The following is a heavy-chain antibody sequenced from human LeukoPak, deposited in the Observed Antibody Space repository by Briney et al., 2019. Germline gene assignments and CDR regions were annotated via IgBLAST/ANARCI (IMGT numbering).Heavy chain of an antibody. CDR3: ARDGPWKSDY. J-gene: IGHJ4*02. CDR1: GGSFSNYY. CDR2: INHARST. V-gene: IGHV4-34*01. D-gene: IGHD1-1*01. Sequence: SETLSLTCAVYGGSFSNYYWSWIRQPPGKGLEWIGEINHARSTNYNPSLKSRVTISVDTSKNQFSLRLRSVTAADTAVYYCARDGPWKSDYWGQGTLVTVSS.